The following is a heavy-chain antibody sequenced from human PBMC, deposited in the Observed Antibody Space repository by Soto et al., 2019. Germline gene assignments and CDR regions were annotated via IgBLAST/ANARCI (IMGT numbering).Heavy chain of an antibody. D-gene: IGHD5-18*01. CDR1: GFTFSSYG. CDR3: AKVGGYSYGKTGENWFDP. CDR2: ISYDGSNK. J-gene: IGHJ5*02. Sequence: GGSLRLSCAASGFTFSSYGMHWVRQAPGKGLEWVAVISYDGSNKYYADSVKGRFTISRDNSKNTLYLQMNSLRAEDTAVYYCAKVGGYSYGKTGENWFDPWGQGTLVTVSS. V-gene: IGHV3-30*18.